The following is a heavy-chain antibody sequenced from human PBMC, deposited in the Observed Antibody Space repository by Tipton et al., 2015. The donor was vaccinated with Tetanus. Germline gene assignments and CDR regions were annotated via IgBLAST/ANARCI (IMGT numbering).Heavy chain of an antibody. CDR2: IYHTGST. Sequence: TLSLTCAVSGGLLSTGGYSWGWIRQPPGQGLEWIGYIYHTGSTYYNPSLRGRVTISTVGSKNHVSLRLTSVTAADTGVYQCARIRLNPVPHIDLWGQGTLVTVSS. V-gene: IGHV4-30-2*01. J-gene: IGHJ4*02. CDR1: GGLLSTGGYS. CDR3: ARIRLNPVPHIDL. D-gene: IGHD3-3*02.